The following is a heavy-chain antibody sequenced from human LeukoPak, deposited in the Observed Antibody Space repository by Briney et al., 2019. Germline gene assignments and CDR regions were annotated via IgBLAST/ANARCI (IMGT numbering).Heavy chain of an antibody. J-gene: IGHJ3*02. CDR1: GGSISSGSYY. CDR2: IYTSGST. D-gene: IGHD6-19*01. V-gene: IGHV4-61*02. CDR3: ATKQWLDAFDI. Sequence: PSQTLSLTCTVSGGSISSGSYYWSWIRQPAGKELEWIGRIYTSGSTNYNPSLKSRVSISVDTSKNQFSLKLSSVTAADTAVYYCATKQWLDAFDIWGQGTMVTVSS.